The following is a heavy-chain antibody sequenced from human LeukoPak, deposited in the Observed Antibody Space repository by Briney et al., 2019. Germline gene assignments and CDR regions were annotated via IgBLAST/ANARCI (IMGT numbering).Heavy chain of an antibody. J-gene: IGHJ4*02. V-gene: IGHV4-39*07. CDR2: IYYSGST. CDR3: ARGRDTGFDY. D-gene: IGHD5-18*01. CDR1: GGSISSSSYY. Sequence: SETLSLTCTVSGGSISSSSYYWGWIRQPPGKGLEWIGSIYYSGSTYYNPSLKSRVTISINTSKNQFSLKLSSVTAADTAVYYCARGRDTGFDYWGQGTLVTVPS.